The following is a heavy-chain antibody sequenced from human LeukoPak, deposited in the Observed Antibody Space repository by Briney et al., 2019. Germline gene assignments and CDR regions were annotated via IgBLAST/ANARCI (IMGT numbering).Heavy chain of an antibody. D-gene: IGHD6-6*01. CDR1: GFTFSVYT. CDR3: AKNRQSSSSDFDY. CDR2: ISSSSSFI. J-gene: IGHJ4*02. V-gene: IGHV3-21*01. Sequence: GGSLRLSCAASGFTFSVYTMNWVRQAPGKGLEWVSSISSSSSFISYADSVKGRLTISRDNAKDSLFLQMSDLRADDTAVYYCAKNRQSSSSDFDYWGQGTLVTVSS.